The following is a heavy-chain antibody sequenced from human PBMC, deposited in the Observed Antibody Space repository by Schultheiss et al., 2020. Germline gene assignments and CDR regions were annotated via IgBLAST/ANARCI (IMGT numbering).Heavy chain of an antibody. CDR3: ARQWTASLFDP. J-gene: IGHJ5*02. Sequence: SQTLSLTCTVSGGSISSSSYYWGWIRQPPGKGLEWIGSIYNSGSTYYNPSLKSRVTISVDTSKNQFSLKLSSVTAADTAVYYCARQWTASLFDPWGQGTLVTVSS. CDR1: GGSISSSSYY. D-gene: IGHD3/OR15-3a*01. V-gene: IGHV4-39*01. CDR2: IYNSGST.